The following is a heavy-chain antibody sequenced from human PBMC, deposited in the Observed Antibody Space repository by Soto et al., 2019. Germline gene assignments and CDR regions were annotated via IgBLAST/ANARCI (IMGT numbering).Heavy chain of an antibody. D-gene: IGHD3-22*01. CDR1: GYTFTSYG. V-gene: IGHV1-3*01. CDR2: INAGNGNT. CDR3: ARELGLTARPDDKYYYYALDV. J-gene: IGHJ6*02. Sequence: GASVKVSCKASGYTFTSYGIHWVRQAPGQRLEWTGWINAGNGNTKYSEKFQGRVTITRDTSASTAYLELSSLRSADTAVYYCARELGLTARPDDKYYYYALDVWGQGTTVTVSS.